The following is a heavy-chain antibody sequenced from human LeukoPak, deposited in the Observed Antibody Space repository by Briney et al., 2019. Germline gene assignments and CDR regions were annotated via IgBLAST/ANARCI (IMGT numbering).Heavy chain of an antibody. Sequence: SETLSLTCTVSGGSISSYYWSWIRQPPGKGLEWIGYIYYSGSTNYNPSLKSRVTISVDTSKNQFSLKLSSVTAADTAVYYCARVLWFGGLWWGVGGKEVVDVWGKGTTVTVSS. CDR3: ARVLWFGGLWWGVGGKEVVDV. D-gene: IGHD3-10*01. J-gene: IGHJ6*04. CDR1: GGSISSYY. CDR2: IYYSGST. V-gene: IGHV4-59*01.